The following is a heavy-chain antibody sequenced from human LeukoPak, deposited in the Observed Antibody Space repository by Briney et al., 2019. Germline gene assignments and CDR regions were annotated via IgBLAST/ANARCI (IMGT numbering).Heavy chain of an antibody. CDR2: MYHSGTT. J-gene: IGHJ6*03. CDR1: GDSISSSKW. Sequence: SETLSLTCAVSGDSISSSKWWTWVRQAPGKGLEWIGEMYHSGTTNFNPSLKSRVTISLDKSKNQFSLKLTSVTAADTAVYYCARSRGGSYLGNFYYHYMDVWGKGTTVTISS. CDR3: ARSRGGSYLGNFYYHYMDV. V-gene: IGHV4-4*02. D-gene: IGHD1-26*01.